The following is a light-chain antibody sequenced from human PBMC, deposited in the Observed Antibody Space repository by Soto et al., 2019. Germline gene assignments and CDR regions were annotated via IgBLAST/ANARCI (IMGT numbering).Light chain of an antibody. V-gene: IGKV3D-15*01. CDR1: QSVSSN. Sequence: EIVMTQSPGTLSLSPGETATLSCRASQSVSSNYVAWFHQKPGQAPRLLIYGASSRATGVPDRFSASGSGTEFTLTISSLQSEDFAVYYCQQYNNWLITFGQGTRLEI. J-gene: IGKJ5*01. CDR2: GAS. CDR3: QQYNNWLIT.